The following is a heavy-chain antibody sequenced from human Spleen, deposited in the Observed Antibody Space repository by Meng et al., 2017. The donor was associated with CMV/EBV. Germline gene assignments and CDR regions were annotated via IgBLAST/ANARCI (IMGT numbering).Heavy chain of an antibody. CDR2: IDRSSSYM. J-gene: IGHJ3*02. CDR3: AKLESPIVYEKIFDI. D-gene: IGHD2/OR15-2a*01. V-gene: IGHV3-21*05. CDR1: GFTFRSYS. Sequence: GGSLRLSCAASGFTFRSYSMNWIRQAPGKGPEWVSFIDRSSSYMYYADSVKGRFTISRDNSKNTLYLQMYSLRAEDTAVYYCAKLESPIVYEKIFDIWGQGTMVTVSS.